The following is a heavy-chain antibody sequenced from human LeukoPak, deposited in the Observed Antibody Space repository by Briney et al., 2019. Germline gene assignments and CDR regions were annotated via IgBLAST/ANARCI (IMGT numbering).Heavy chain of an antibody. CDR3: ARWWEAGYYEYYFDY. J-gene: IGHJ4*02. CDR2: INPRNGAT. V-gene: IGHV1-2*02. D-gene: IGHD3-22*01. CDR1: GYTFTSYY. Sequence: ASVKVSCKASGYTFTSYYIHWVRQAPGQGPDWMGYINPRNGATNYSQKFQGRVTMTRDTSISTAYMELSRLRSDDTAVYYCARWWEAGYYEYYFDYWGQGTLVTVSS.